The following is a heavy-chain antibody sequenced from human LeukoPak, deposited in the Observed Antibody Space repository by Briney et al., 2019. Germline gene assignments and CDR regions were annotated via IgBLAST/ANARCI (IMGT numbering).Heavy chain of an antibody. CDR2: ISYDGSNK. D-gene: IGHD6-6*01. V-gene: IGHV3-30*01. Sequence: GRSLRLSCVASGFTFSSYAMHWVRQAPGKGLEWVAVISYDGSNKYYADPVKGRFTISRDNSKNTLYLQMNSLRAEDTAVYYFARGGAARPRGYFDYWGQGTLVTVSS. J-gene: IGHJ4*02. CDR1: GFTFSSYA. CDR3: ARGGAARPRGYFDY.